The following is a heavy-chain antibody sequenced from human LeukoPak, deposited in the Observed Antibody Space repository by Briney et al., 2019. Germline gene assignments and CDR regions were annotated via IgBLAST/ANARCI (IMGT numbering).Heavy chain of an antibody. CDR2: IYTTGST. V-gene: IGHV4-61*02. J-gene: IGHJ6*03. CDR3: ATSPYYFYMDV. CDR1: GPSISSGSYF. Sequence: SQTLSLTCSVSGPSISSGSYFWTWIRQPAGKGLEWIGRIYTTGSTNYNPSLTSRVPISMDASKDQSALNLSSVTAADTAGYYCATSPYYFYMDVWGKGTSVIVSS.